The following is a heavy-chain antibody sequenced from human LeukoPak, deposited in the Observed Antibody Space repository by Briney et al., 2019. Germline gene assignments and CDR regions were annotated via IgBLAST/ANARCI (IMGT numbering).Heavy chain of an antibody. CDR1: GFTFSSYS. D-gene: IGHD3-10*01. V-gene: IGHV3-21*01. CDR2: ISSSSSYI. CDR3: AREGYYYGSGSYFYYYYYYMDV. J-gene: IGHJ6*03. Sequence: GGSLRLSCAASGFTFSSYSMNWVRQAPGKGLEWVSSISSSSSYIYYADSVKGRFTISRDNAKNSLYLQMNSLRAEDTAVYYCAREGYYYGSGSYFYYYYYYMDVWGKGTTVTISS.